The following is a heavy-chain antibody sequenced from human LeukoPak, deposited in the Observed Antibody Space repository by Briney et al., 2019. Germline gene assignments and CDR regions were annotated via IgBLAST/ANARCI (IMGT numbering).Heavy chain of an antibody. J-gene: IGHJ6*03. CDR1: FTXXXXA. V-gene: IGHV3-48*04. Sequence: FTXXXXAMXWVRQAPGXXRXGVSYISSSGSTIYYADSVKGRFTISRDNAKNSLYLQMNRLRAEDTGVYYCXRVXPXVXXXXYYXXXXVWGKGXTXTVSS. CDR3: XRVXPXVXXXXYYXXXXV. CDR2: ISSSGSTI.